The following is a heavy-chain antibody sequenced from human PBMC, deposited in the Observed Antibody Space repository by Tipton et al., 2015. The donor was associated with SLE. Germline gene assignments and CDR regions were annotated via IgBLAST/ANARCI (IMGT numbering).Heavy chain of an antibody. CDR1: GFTFSSYG. Sequence: SLRLSCAASGFTFSSYGMHWVRQAPGKGLEWVAVIWYDGSNKYYADSVKGRFTISRDNSKNTLYLQMNSLRAEDTAVYYCARDQSGSLFDYWGQGTLVTVSS. CDR2: IWYDGSNK. CDR3: ARDQSGSLFDY. D-gene: IGHD1-26*01. V-gene: IGHV3-33*01. J-gene: IGHJ4*02.